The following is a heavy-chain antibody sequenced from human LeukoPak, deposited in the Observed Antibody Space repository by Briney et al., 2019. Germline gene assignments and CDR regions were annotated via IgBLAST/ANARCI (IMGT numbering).Heavy chain of an antibody. Sequence: ASVKVSCKASGCTFTSYYMHWVRQAPGQGLEWMGWMNPKSGKTGYAQKFQGRVTMTRNTSISTAYMELSSLRSEDTAVYYCARANPYSRWVYDFWGQGTLVTVSS. D-gene: IGHD1-26*01. CDR2: MNPKSGKT. CDR3: ARANPYSRWVYDF. V-gene: IGHV1-8*02. CDR1: GCTFTSYY. J-gene: IGHJ4*02.